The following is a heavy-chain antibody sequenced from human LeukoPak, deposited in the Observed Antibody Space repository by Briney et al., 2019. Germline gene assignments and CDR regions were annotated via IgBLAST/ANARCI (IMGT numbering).Heavy chain of an antibody. CDR3: ARGRDGYNYGCFDY. D-gene: IGHD5-24*01. CDR1: GGSISSYY. Sequence: SETLSLTCTVSGGSISSYYWSWIRKPPGKGLEWIGYIYYSGSTNYNPSLKSRVTISVDTSKNQFSLKLSSVTAADTAVYYCARGRDGYNYGCFDYWGQGTLVTVSS. CDR2: IYYSGST. V-gene: IGHV4-59*01. J-gene: IGHJ4*02.